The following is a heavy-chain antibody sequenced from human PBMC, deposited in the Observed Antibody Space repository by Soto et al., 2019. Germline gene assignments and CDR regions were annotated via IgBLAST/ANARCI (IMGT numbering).Heavy chain of an antibody. CDR3: AAQDGFDI. V-gene: IGHV3-30*04. CDR1: RFGFSSYA. CDR2: ISHDGRKE. J-gene: IGHJ3*02. Sequence: SLRLSCVGSRFGFSSYAMHWVRQAPGKGLEWVTSISHDGRKEYNADSVRGRFTISRDNSKNTVYLQMNSLRAEDTAVYYCAAQDGFDIWGQGTMVTVSS.